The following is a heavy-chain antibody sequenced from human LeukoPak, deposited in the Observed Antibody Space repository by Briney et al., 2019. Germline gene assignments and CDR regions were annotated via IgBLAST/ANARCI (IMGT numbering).Heavy chain of an antibody. D-gene: IGHD4-11*01. J-gene: IGHJ4*02. V-gene: IGHV4-39*01. Sequence: PSETLSLTCTVSGDFSSSSPDYWGWIRQPPGKGLEWIASIYYSGSTSYNPSLKSRVTISVYTSKNQFSLSLTSVTAADTALYYCARHGTDDYTDYDFAAVFDYWGRGTLVAVSS. CDR3: ARHGTDDYTDYDFAAVFDY. CDR1: GDFSSSSPDY. CDR2: IYYSGST.